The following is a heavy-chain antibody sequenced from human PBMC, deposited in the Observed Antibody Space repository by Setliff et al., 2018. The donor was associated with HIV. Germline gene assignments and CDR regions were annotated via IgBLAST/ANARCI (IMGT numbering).Heavy chain of an antibody. D-gene: IGHD5-12*01. J-gene: IGHJ4*02. CDR2: IYYTGFA. V-gene: IGHV4-39*02. CDR3: AREGRGDPAVATTLIDY. Sequence: PSETLSLTCSVSGDSMSSGSYFWGWIHQTPGKGLEWIGNIYYTGFAYYNPSLKSRVTISLDTSKTHFYLNLTSVTDADTAVYFCAREGRGDPAVATTLIDYWGQGKLVTVSS. CDR1: GDSMSSGSYF.